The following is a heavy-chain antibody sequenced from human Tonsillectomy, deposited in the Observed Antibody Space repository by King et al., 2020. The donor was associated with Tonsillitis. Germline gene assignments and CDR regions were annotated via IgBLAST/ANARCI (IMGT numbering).Heavy chain of an antibody. D-gene: IGHD6-25*01. V-gene: IGHV3-7*01. Sequence: VQLVESGGGLVQPGGSLRLSCAASGFTFSSFWMSWVRQAPGKGLEWVAIIKQDGSEKLYVDSVKGRFTISRDNAKNSLYLQMNSLRAEDTAVYYCASGSGWVFDYWGQGTLVTVSS. CDR1: GFTFSSFW. J-gene: IGHJ4*02. CDR3: ASGSGWVFDY. CDR2: IKQDGSEK.